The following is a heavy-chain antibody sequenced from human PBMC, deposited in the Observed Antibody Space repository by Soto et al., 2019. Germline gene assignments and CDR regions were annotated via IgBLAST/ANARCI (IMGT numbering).Heavy chain of an antibody. CDR1: GFTFDDYG. CDR2: INWNGGST. Sequence: GGSLRLSCAASGFTFDDYGMSWVRQAPGKGLEWVSGINWNGGSTGYADSVKGRFTISRDNAKNSLYLQMNSLRAEDTAVYYCAGSEYSSPIWSPIGHYWGQGTLVTVSS. CDR3: AGSEYSSPIWSPIGHY. J-gene: IGHJ4*02. D-gene: IGHD6-6*01. V-gene: IGHV3-20*04.